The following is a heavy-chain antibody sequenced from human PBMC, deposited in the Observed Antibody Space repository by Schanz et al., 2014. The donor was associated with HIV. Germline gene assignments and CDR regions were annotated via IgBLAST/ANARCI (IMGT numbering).Heavy chain of an antibody. CDR2: IWYDGTKK. CDR3: ARDRMTANWKHGMDV. CDR1: GFTFSSYA. Sequence: QVQLVESGGGVVQPGRSLRLSCAASGFTFSSYAMHWVRQAPGKGLEWVAVIWYDGTKKYYADSVKGRFTISRDNSKNTLYLQMNSLRAEDTAVYYCARDRMTANWKHGMDVWGQGTTVTVSS. J-gene: IGHJ6*02. D-gene: IGHD2-21*02. V-gene: IGHV3-33*08.